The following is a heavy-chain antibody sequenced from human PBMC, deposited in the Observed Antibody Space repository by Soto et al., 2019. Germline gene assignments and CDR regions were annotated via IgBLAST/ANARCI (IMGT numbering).Heavy chain of an antibody. CDR1: GSTFTSYG. J-gene: IGHJ4*02. D-gene: IGHD2-2*01. CDR2: ISAYNGNT. CDR3: ARGGAPACPLGY. V-gene: IGHV1-18*04. Sequence: ASVKVSCKTSGSTFTSYGISWVRQAPGQGLEWMGWISAYNGNTNYAQKLQGRVTMTTDTSTSTAYMELRSLRSDDTAVYYCARGGAPACPLGYWAKGSLVTVCS.